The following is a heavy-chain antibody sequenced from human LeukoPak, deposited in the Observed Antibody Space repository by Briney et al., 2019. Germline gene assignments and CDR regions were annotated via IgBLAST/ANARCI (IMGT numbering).Heavy chain of an antibody. D-gene: IGHD6-19*01. CDR1: GGSISSGGYY. CDR2: IYYSGSA. V-gene: IGHV4-31*03. Sequence: PLQTLSLTCTVSGGSISSGGYYWSWIRQHPGRGLEWIGYIYYSGSAYYNPSLKSRVTISVDTSKNQFSLKLSSVTAADTAVYHCARVKGGSGWYFDYWGQGTLVTVSS. J-gene: IGHJ4*02. CDR3: ARVKGGSGWYFDY.